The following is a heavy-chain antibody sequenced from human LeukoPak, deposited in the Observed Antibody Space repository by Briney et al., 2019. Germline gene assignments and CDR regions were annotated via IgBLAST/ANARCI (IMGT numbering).Heavy chain of an antibody. Sequence: PSETLSLTCAVYGGSFSGYYWSWIRQPPGKGLEWIGEINHSGSTNYNPSLKSRVTISVDTSKNQFSLKLSSVTAADTAVYYCARSRRLQSFDYWGQGTLVTVSS. V-gene: IGHV4-34*01. CDR2: INHSGST. J-gene: IGHJ4*02. CDR1: GGSFSGYY. CDR3: ARSRRLQSFDY. D-gene: IGHD5-24*01.